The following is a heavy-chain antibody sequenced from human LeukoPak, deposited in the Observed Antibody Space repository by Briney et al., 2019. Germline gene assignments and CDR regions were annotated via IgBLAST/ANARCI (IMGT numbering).Heavy chain of an antibody. CDR2: ISSSGSTK. J-gene: IGHJ4*02. CDR3: AREFRGVTRYFDY. CDR1: GFTFSSYE. Sequence: GGSLRLSCAASGFTFSSYEMNWVRQAPGKGLEWVSYISSSGSTKYYADSVKGRFTISRDNAKNSLYLQMNSPRAEDTAVYYCAREFRGVTRYFDYWGQGTLVTVSS. V-gene: IGHV3-48*03. D-gene: IGHD3-10*01.